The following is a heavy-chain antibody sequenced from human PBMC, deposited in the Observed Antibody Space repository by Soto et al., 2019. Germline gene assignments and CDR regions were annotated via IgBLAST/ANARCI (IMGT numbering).Heavy chain of an antibody. J-gene: IGHJ3*02. CDR3: ARDHEVRAFDI. CDR2: IIPILGIA. CDR1: GGTFSSYT. V-gene: IGHV1-69*10. Sequence: SVKVSCKASGGTFSSYTISWVRQAPGQGLEWMGGIIPILGIANYAQKFQGRVTITADKSTSTAYMELSSLRSEDTAVYYCARDHEVRAFDIWGQGTMVTVSS.